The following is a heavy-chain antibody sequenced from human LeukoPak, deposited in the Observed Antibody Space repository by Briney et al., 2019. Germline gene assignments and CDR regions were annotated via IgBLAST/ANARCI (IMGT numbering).Heavy chain of an antibody. CDR1: GGSISSDY. V-gene: IGHV4-59*01. J-gene: IGHJ5*02. CDR2: VYVSGNT. Sequence: SETLSLTCTVSGGSISSDYWSWIRQPPGKGLEWIGYVYVSGNTNYNPSLKSRVTIAMDTSKNQFSLKLSSVTAADTAVYYCARSPVVQAPSGWFDPWGQGTLVTVS. CDR3: ARSPVVQAPSGWFDP. D-gene: IGHD2-2*01.